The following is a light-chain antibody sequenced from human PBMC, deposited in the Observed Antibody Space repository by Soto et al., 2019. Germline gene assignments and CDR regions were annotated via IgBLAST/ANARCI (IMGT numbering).Light chain of an antibody. CDR1: SSNIGSNT. J-gene: IGLJ2*01. CDR3: AAWDDSLNGPHVV. Sequence: QSVPTQPPSASGTPGQRVTISWSGSSSNIGSNTVNWYQQLPGTAPKLLIYSNNQRPSGVPDRFSGSKSGTSDSLAISGLQSEDEADYYCAAWDDSLNGPHVVFGGGTKLTV. V-gene: IGLV1-44*01. CDR2: SNN.